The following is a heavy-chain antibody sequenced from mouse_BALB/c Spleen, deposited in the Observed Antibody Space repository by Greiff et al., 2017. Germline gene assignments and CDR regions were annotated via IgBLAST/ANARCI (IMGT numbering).Heavy chain of an antibody. D-gene: IGHD2-1*01. Sequence: VKLMESGPGLVQPSQSLSITCTVSGFSLTSYGVHWVRQSPGKGLEWLGVIWSGGSTDYNAAFISRLSISKDNSKSQVFFKMNSLQANDTAIYYCARNRGNYGNYGGAMDYWGQGTSVTVSS. V-gene: IGHV2-2*02. J-gene: IGHJ4*01. CDR3: ARNRGNYGNYGGAMDY. CDR2: IWSGGST. CDR1: GFSLTSYG.